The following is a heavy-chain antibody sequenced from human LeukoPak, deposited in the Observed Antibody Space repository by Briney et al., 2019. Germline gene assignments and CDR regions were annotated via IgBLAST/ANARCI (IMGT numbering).Heavy chain of an antibody. J-gene: IGHJ4*02. Sequence: PGGSLGLSCAASGFTLITYSMNWVRQVPGRGLEWVSSISSSGSYIYYADSVKGRFTISRDNAKNSLYLQMNIVRAEDTAVYYCARVSDYSNYFDYWGQGTLVTVSS. CDR1: GFTLITYS. CDR3: ARVSDYSNYFDY. V-gene: IGHV3-21*01. CDR2: ISSSGSYI. D-gene: IGHD4-11*01.